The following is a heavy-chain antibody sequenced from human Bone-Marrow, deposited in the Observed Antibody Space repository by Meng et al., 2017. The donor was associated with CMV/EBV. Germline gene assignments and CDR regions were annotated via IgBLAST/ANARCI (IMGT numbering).Heavy chain of an antibody. CDR2: IRSDGSDR. J-gene: IGHJ4*02. Sequence: GESLKISCAASGFTSSSYSMNCVRQAPGKGLEWVAYIRSDGSDRSYADSVKGRFTISRDNSKNTLYLRMNRLRDEDTAVYHCAKDGPYCGGDCYEGYFDYWGQGTLVTVSS. CDR1: GFTSSSYS. D-gene: IGHD2-21*01. V-gene: IGHV3-30*02. CDR3: AKDGPYCGGDCYEGYFDY.